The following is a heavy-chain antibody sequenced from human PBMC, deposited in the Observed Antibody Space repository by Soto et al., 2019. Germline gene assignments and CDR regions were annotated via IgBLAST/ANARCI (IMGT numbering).Heavy chain of an antibody. CDR2: IIPIFGTA. Sequence: QVQLVQSGAEVKKPGSSVKVSCKASGGTFSSYAISWVRQAPGQGLEWMGGIIPIFGTANYAQKFQGRVTITADESTNTAYMELSSLRSEDTAVYYCARDPPGYYDSSGYYGWFDPWGQGTLVTVSS. J-gene: IGHJ5*02. D-gene: IGHD3-22*01. V-gene: IGHV1-69*12. CDR1: GGTFSSYA. CDR3: ARDPPGYYDSSGYYGWFDP.